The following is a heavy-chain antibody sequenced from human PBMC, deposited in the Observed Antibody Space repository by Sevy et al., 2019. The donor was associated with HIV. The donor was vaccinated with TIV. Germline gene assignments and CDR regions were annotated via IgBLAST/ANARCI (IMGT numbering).Heavy chain of an antibody. CDR2: IYYSGST. Sequence: SETLSLICTVSGGSMSSHQWSWIRQSPGKGLEWIGYIYYSGSTNYNPSLKSRVTISVDTSKNQFSLKLSSVTAADTAVYYCARADYGDYVGWFDPWGQGTLVTVSS. CDR3: ARADYGDYVGWFDP. CDR1: GGSMSSHQ. V-gene: IGHV4-59*11. D-gene: IGHD4-17*01. J-gene: IGHJ5*02.